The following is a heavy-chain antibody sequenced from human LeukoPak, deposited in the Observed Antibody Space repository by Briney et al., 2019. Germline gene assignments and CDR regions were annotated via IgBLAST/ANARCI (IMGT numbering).Heavy chain of an antibody. V-gene: IGHV4-39*07. J-gene: IGHJ2*01. CDR2: IYYSGST. Sequence: SETLSLTCTVSGGSISSSSYYWGWIRQPPGKGLEWIGSIYYSGSTYYNPSLKSRVTISVDTSKNQFSLKLSSVTAADTAVYYCARDPVAHYDILSGPDWGRGTLVTVSS. CDR3: ARDPVAHYDILSGPD. CDR1: GGSISSSSYY. D-gene: IGHD3-9*01.